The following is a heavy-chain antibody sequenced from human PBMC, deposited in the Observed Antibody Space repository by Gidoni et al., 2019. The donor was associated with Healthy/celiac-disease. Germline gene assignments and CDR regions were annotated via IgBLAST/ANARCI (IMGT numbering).Heavy chain of an antibody. J-gene: IGHJ6*03. V-gene: IGHV1-69*06. CDR1: GGTFSSYA. Sequence: QVQLVQSGAEVKKPGSSVKVSCKASGGTFSSYAISWGRQAPGQGLEWMGGIIPIFGTANYAQKFQGRVTITADKSTSTAYMELSSLRSEDTAVYYCARDPLYCSSTSCYGYYYYMDVWGKGTTVTVSS. CDR2: IIPIFGTA. CDR3: ARDPLYCSSTSCYGYYYYMDV. D-gene: IGHD2-2*01.